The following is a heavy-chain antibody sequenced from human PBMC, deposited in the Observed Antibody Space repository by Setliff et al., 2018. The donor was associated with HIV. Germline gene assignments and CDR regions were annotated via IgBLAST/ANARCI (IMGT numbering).Heavy chain of an antibody. V-gene: IGHV1-8*02. J-gene: IGHJ4*02. CDR2: MIIKSGNT. Sequence: ASVKVSCKASGYTFNHYDINWVRQAPGQGLEWMGWMIIKSGNTGYAQKFQGRVTMTRDTSIATAYMELSSLRSDDTAMYFCARGAGWSAPSDYWGQGTLVTVSS. CDR3: ARGAGWSAPSDY. CDR1: GYTFNHYD. D-gene: IGHD3-3*01.